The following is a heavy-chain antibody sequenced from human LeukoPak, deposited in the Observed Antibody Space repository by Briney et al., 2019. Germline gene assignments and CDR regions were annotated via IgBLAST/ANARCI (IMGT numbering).Heavy chain of an antibody. D-gene: IGHD6-13*01. CDR1: GYSITSASY. J-gene: IGHJ4*02. CDR2: IYYSGST. V-gene: IGHV4-38-2*02. Sequence: SETLSLTCTVSGYSITSASYWGWIRQPPGKGLEWIGYIYYSGSTYYNPSLKSRVTISVDTSKNQFSLKLSSVTAADTAVYYCARRQRQQLNKFDYWGQGTLVTVSS. CDR3: ARRQRQQLNKFDY.